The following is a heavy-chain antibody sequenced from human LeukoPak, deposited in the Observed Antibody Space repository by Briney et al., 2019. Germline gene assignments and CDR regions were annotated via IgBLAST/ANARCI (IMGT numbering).Heavy chain of an antibody. CDR2: ISNDGSNK. J-gene: IGHJ3*02. CDR1: GFTFSSYG. Sequence: GASLRLSCVASGFTFSSYGMHWVRQAPGKGLEWVAVISNDGSNKYYADSAKGRFTISRDNSKNTLYLQMNSLRAEDTAVYYCAKGRGAFDIWGQGTMVTVSS. V-gene: IGHV3-30*18. CDR3: AKGRGAFDI. D-gene: IGHD3-10*01.